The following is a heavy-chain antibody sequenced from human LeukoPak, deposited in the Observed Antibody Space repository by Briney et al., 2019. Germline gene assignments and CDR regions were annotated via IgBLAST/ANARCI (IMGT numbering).Heavy chain of an antibody. J-gene: IGHJ4*02. CDR1: GFTFSSHA. CDR3: AREDYDFWSGYSKGLNFDY. CDR2: ISYDGSNK. Sequence: GGSLRLSCAASGFTFSSHAMHWVRQALGKGLEWVAVISYDGSNKNYTDSLKGRFTISRDNSENTVYLQMNSLRADDTATYYCAREDYDFWSGYSKGLNFDYWGQGTLVTVSS. D-gene: IGHD3-3*01. V-gene: IGHV3-30-3*01.